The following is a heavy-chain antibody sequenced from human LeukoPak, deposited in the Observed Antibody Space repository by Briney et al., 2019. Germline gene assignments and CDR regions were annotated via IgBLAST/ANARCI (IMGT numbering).Heavy chain of an antibody. J-gene: IGHJ2*01. CDR1: GGSISSGY. CDR3: ARGSPLDWYFDL. V-gene: IGHV4-59*01. Sequence: SETLSLTCTVSGGSISSGYWNWIRQPSGKGLEWIGYIYYSGSTKYNPSLMSRVTISVDTSKNQFSLRLTSVTAADTAVYYCARGSPLDWYFDLWGRGTLVSVSS. CDR2: IYYSGST.